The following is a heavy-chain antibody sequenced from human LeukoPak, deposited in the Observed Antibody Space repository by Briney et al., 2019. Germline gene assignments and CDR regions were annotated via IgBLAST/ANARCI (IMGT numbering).Heavy chain of an antibody. CDR3: ARGPGLRMGAFDI. D-gene: IGHD4-17*01. J-gene: IGHJ3*02. CDR1: GDSVCSNSAA. Sequence: SQTLSLTCAISGDSVCSNSAAWDWIAPSPSRVLEWLGRTYSRSEWYNDSAVSVKSRITINPDPSKNQFSLQLNSVTPEDTAVYYCARGPGLRMGAFDIWGQGTVVSVSS. V-gene: IGHV6-1*01. CDR2: TYSRSEWYN.